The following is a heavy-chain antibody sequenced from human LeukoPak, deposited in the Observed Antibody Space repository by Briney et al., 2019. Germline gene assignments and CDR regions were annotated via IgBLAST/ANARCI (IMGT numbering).Heavy chain of an antibody. V-gene: IGHV3-48*04. CDR2: ISSSGSTI. J-gene: IGHJ4*02. CDR1: GFTFSSYS. D-gene: IGHD6-19*01. Sequence: PGGSLRLSCAASGFTFSSYSMNWVRQAPGKGLEWVSYISSSGSTIYYADSVKGRFTISRDNAKDSLYLQMNSLRAEDTALYHCARGPDSSGWYWYFDYWGQGTLVTVSS. CDR3: ARGPDSSGWYWYFDY.